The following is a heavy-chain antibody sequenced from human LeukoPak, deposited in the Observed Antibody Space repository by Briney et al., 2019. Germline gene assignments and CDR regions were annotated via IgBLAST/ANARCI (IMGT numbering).Heavy chain of an antibody. CDR2: INAGNGNT. J-gene: IGHJ4*02. CDR3: ARLGSYHYFDY. CDR1: GYTFTSYA. V-gene: IGHV1-3*01. Sequence: ASVKVSCKASGYTFTSYAMRWVRQAPGQRLEWMGWINAGNGNTKYSQKFQGRVTITRDTSASTAYMELSSLRSEDTAVYYCARLGSYHYFDYWGQGTLVTVSS. D-gene: IGHD1-26*01.